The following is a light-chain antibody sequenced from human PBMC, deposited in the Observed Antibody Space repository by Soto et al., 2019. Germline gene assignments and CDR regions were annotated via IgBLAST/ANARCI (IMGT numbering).Light chain of an antibody. CDR1: QSIGRF. V-gene: IGKV1-5*01. J-gene: IGKJ1*01. Sequence: DIQMTQSPSTLSASVGDRVTITCRASQSIGRFLAWYQHQPGKAPKLLIYDASTLESGVPSRFSGTGSGTEFTFYITSLQPEEFGTYYCEQCYMGWTFGQGTKVDFK. CDR2: DAS. CDR3: EQCYMGWT.